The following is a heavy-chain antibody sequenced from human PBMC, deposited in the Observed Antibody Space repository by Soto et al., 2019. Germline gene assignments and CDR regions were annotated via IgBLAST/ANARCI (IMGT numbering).Heavy chain of an antibody. Sequence: QVQLVESGGGVVQPGRSLRLSCAASGFTFSSYGMHWVRQAPGKGLEWVAVISYDGSNKYYADSVKGRFTISRDNSKNTLYLQMNSLRAEDTAVYYCAKEVGAMYYYGSPQHDGFDYWGQGTLVTVSS. V-gene: IGHV3-30*18. J-gene: IGHJ4*02. CDR1: GFTFSSYG. CDR2: ISYDGSNK. D-gene: IGHD3-10*01. CDR3: AKEVGAMYYYGSPQHDGFDY.